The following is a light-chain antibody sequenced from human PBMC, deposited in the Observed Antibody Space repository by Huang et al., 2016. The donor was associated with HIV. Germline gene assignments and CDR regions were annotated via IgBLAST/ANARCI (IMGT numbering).Light chain of an antibody. CDR2: GAS. V-gene: IGKV3-15*01. J-gene: IGKJ4*01. CDR1: QSIGGN. Sequence: EIVMTQSPATLSVSPGKRGTLSCRASQSIGGNLAWYQQKPGQTPRLLISGASTRAADSPARFSGSGSGTDFALNISSLQSEDFAVYYCQQYNNWPLTFGGGTKVEIK. CDR3: QQYNNWPLT.